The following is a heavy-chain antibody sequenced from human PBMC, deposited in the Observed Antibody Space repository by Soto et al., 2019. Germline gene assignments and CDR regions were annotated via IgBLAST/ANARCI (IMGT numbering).Heavy chain of an antibody. Sequence: EVQLVESGGGLVQPGGSLRLSCAASGFTFNNYWIHWVRQAPGKGLMWVSRINGDGTTTNYADSVKGRFAISRDNAKNTVYPQMNSLRAEDTALYYCARGVRGLYGEDVWGQGTTVTVSS. CDR1: GFTFNNYW. CDR2: INGDGTTT. J-gene: IGHJ6*02. V-gene: IGHV3-74*01. CDR3: ARGVRGLYGEDV. D-gene: IGHD3-10*01.